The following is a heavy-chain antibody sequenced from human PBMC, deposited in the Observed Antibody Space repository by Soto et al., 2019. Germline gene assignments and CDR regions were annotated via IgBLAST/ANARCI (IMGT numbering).Heavy chain of an antibody. CDR2: VHFRGST. V-gene: IGHV4-39*01. J-gene: IGHJ5*02. Sequence: PSETLSLTCSVSGGSISSNSYFWDWIRQSPGKGLEWIGSVHFRGSTYYNPSLKSRVTISVDTSKNQFPLKLTSVTAADRAVYYCARRGPNNSYGYDHRLDPWGQGTLVTVSS. CDR1: GGSISSNSYF. CDR3: ARRGPNNSYGYDHRLDP. D-gene: IGHD5-18*01.